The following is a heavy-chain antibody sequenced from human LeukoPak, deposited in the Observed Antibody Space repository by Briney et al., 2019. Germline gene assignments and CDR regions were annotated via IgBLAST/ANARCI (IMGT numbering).Heavy chain of an antibody. V-gene: IGHV4-34*01. Sequence: KPSETLSLTCAVYGGSFSGYYWSWIRQPPGKGLEWIGEINHSGSTNYNPSLKSRVTISVDTSKNQFSLKLSSVTAADTAVYYCARARIAVAVDFDYWGQGTLVTVSS. CDR3: ARARIAVAVDFDY. CDR2: INHSGST. J-gene: IGHJ4*02. D-gene: IGHD6-19*01. CDR1: GGSFSGYY.